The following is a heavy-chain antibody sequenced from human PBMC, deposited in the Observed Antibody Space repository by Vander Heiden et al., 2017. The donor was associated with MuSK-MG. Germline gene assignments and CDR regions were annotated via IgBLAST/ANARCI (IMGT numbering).Heavy chain of an antibody. CDR2: ISYDGSKK. J-gene: IGHJ4*02. CDR1: GFTFSSYG. CDR3: AKGTIFGVMPD. D-gene: IGHD3-3*01. V-gene: IGHV3-30*18. Sequence: QVQLVESGGGVVQPGRSLRLSCAASGFTFSSYGMHWVRQAPGKGLEWVAVISYDGSKKYEADSVKGRFTISRDNAKNTLYLQMNRLRAEDTAVYYGAKGTIFGVMPDWGQGTLVTVSS.